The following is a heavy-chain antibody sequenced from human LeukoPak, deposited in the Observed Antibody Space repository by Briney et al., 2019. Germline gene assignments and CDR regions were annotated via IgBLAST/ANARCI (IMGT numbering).Heavy chain of an antibody. J-gene: IGHJ4*02. D-gene: IGHD6-25*01. Sequence: GGSLRLPCAASGFTFSNYAMSWVRQAPGKGLEWVSAISGGGGPTYYADSVKGRFTISRDNSKNTLYLQMNSLRAEDAAVYFCAKNSGYSWQCFFDYWGQGTLVTVSS. V-gene: IGHV3-23*01. CDR2: ISGGGGPT. CDR3: AKNSGYSWQCFFDY. CDR1: GFTFSNYA.